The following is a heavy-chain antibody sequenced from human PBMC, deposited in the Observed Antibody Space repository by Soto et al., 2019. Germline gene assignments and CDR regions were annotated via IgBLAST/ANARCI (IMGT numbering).Heavy chain of an antibody. CDR3: ATRITVFGLLIPPFDP. Sequence: QVHLQQWGAGLLKPSETLSLTCAVYGGSVNGYYWNWIRQPPGKGLEWIGEINHTGGTHNNPSLKSRVTMSVDTSKNKFSLRLSSVTAADTAIYYCATRITVFGLLIPPFDPWGQGTQVTVSS. CDR1: GGSVNGYY. V-gene: IGHV4-34*02. CDR2: INHTGGT. J-gene: IGHJ5*02. D-gene: IGHD3-3*01.